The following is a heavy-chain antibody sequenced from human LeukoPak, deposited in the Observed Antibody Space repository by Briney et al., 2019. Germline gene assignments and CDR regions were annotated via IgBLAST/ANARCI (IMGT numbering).Heavy chain of an antibody. CDR1: GFTFSSYA. Sequence: GGSLRLSCAASGFTFSSYAMSWVRQAPGKGLEWVSAISSSGGSTYYADSVKGRFTISRDNSKNTLYLQMNSLRAEDTAVYYCAKTQGYDFWSGYLNWFDPWGQGTLVTVSS. CDR3: AKTQGYDFWSGYLNWFDP. V-gene: IGHV3-23*01. D-gene: IGHD3-3*01. CDR2: ISSSGGST. J-gene: IGHJ5*02.